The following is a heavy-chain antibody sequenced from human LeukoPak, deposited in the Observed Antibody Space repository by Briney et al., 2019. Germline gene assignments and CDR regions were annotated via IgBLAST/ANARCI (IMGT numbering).Heavy chain of an antibody. CDR3: ERDEVAAAYFDY. Sequence: ASVKVSCKASGYTFTSYYMHWVRQAPGQGLEWMGIINPSGGSTSYAQKFQGRVTMTRDMSMSTVYMELSSLRSEDTAVYYCERDEVAAAYFDYWGQGTLVTVSS. J-gene: IGHJ4*02. D-gene: IGHD6-13*01. CDR2: INPSGGST. V-gene: IGHV1-46*01. CDR1: GYTFTSYY.